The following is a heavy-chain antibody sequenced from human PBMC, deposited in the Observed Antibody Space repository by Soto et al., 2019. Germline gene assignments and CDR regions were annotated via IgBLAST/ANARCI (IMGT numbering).Heavy chain of an antibody. Sequence: QVQLVQSGAEEKKPGASVKVSCKASGYTFTGYAMHWVRQAPGQRLEWMGWINAGNGNTKYSQKFQGRVTITRDTSASTAYMELSSLRSEDTAVYDCARAVAVPADLDYWGQGTLVTVSS. J-gene: IGHJ4*02. D-gene: IGHD6-19*01. CDR2: INAGNGNT. CDR1: GYTFTGYA. V-gene: IGHV1-3*05. CDR3: ARAVAVPADLDY.